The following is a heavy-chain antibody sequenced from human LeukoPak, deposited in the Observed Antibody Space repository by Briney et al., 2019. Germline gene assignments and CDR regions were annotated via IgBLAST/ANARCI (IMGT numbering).Heavy chain of an antibody. D-gene: IGHD2-21*02. J-gene: IGHJ4*02. CDR3: AKGKSGYSYSPFDY. Sequence: GGSLRLSCAASGFTFSSYWMSWVRQAPGKGLEWVANIKQDGSEKYYVDSVKGRFTISRDNAKNSLYLQMNSLRAEDMALYYCAKGKSGYSYSPFDYWGQGTLVTVSS. V-gene: IGHV3-7*03. CDR2: IKQDGSEK. CDR1: GFTFSSYW.